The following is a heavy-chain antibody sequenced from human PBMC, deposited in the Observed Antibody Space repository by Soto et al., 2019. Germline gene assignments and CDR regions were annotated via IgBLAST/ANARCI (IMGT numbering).Heavy chain of an antibody. CDR1: GGTFSSYA. D-gene: IGHD2-15*01. CDR3: ARDRSFCLAYYCCAMDV. V-gene: IGHV1-69*01. Sequence: QVQLVQSGAEVKKPGSSVKVSCKASGGTFSSYAISWVRQAPGQGLEWMGGIIPIFGTANYAQKFQGRVTITADESTSTAYMELSSLRSEGTAVYYWARDRSFCLAYYCCAMDVWGRGSTVTVSS. CDR2: IIPIFGTA. J-gene: IGHJ6*02.